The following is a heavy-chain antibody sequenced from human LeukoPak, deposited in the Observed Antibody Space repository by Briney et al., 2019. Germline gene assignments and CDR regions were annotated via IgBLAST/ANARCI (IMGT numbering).Heavy chain of an antibody. CDR3: ARGFRNGPFDC. CDR1: GFTFDDYG. D-gene: IGHD2-8*01. Sequence: GGSLRLSCEASGFTFDDYGMSWVRQLPGKGLEWVSGINRNGDSTDYAGSVKGRFTISRDNAKNSHFLQMNSLRVEDTVLYYCARGFRNGPFDCWGQGTLVTVSS. CDR2: INRNGDST. V-gene: IGHV3-20*04. J-gene: IGHJ4*02.